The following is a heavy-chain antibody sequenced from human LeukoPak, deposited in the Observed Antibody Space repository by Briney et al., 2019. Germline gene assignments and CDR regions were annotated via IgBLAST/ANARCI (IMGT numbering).Heavy chain of an antibody. V-gene: IGHV3-11*03. CDR1: GIPFSDYY. Sequence: GGSLRLSCVVSGIPFSDYYMNWIRQAPGKGLEWISYISSSSSYTDYADSVKGRFTISRDNAKSALYLQMNSRRLEDTAVYYCAAGTAADFWGQGTLVTVSS. D-gene: IGHD6-13*01. CDR2: ISSSSSYT. CDR3: AAGTAADF. J-gene: IGHJ4*02.